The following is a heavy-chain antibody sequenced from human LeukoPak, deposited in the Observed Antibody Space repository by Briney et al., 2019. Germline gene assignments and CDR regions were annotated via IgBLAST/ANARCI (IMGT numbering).Heavy chain of an antibody. J-gene: IGHJ4*02. CDR1: GFTFSSYG. D-gene: IGHD3-22*01. CDR3: AKEMSIVVVTPFDY. Sequence: PGRSLRLSCAASGFTFSSYGMHWVRQAPGKGLEWVAVISYDGSNKYYADSVKGRFTISRDNSKNTLYLQMNSLRAEDTAVYCCAKEMSIVVVTPFDYWGQGTLVTVSS. V-gene: IGHV3-30*18. CDR2: ISYDGSNK.